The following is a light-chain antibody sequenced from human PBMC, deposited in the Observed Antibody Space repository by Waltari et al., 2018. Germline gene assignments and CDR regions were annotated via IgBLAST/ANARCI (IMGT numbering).Light chain of an antibody. V-gene: IGKV1-5*03. CDR2: EAS. Sequence: DIRMTQSPSTLSASAGDRVIISCRASQSISKWLAWYQQKPGKAPKLLIYEASTLQSGVPSRFSGTGSGTDFTLTISSLQPDDFATCYCQQYNSYSLLTFGGGTKVEIK. CDR1: QSISKW. J-gene: IGKJ4*01. CDR3: QQYNSYSLLT.